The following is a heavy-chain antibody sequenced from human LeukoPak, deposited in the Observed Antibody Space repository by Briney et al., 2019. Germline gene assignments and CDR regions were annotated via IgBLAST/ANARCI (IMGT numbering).Heavy chain of an antibody. Sequence: ASVKVSCKASGYTFTTYGISWVRQATGQGLEWMGWMNPNSGNTGYAQKFQGRVTMTRNTSISTAYMELSSLRSEDTAVYYCARAGGYCGRISCPYYFDYWGQGSLVAVSS. D-gene: IGHD2-15*01. J-gene: IGHJ4*02. V-gene: IGHV1-8*01. CDR3: ARAGGYCGRISCPYYFDY. CDR1: GYTFTTYG. CDR2: MNPNSGNT.